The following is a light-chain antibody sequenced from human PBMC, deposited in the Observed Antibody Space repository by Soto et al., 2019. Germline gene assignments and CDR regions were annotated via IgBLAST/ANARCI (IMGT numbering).Light chain of an antibody. Sequence: EIVMTQSPATLSVSPGERATLSCRASQSVSSSLAWFHQKPGQAPSRLIYAASARATGIAARLSGGGSGTEFTLTISSLQSEDFAVYYCLQHKSSPFTFGQGTKLELK. CDR1: QSVSSS. CDR3: LQHKSSPFT. CDR2: AAS. V-gene: IGKV3-15*01. J-gene: IGKJ2*01.